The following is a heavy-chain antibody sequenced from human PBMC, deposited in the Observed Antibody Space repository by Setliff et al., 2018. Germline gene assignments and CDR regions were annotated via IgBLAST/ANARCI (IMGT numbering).Heavy chain of an antibody. V-gene: IGHV4-59*08. D-gene: IGHD3-10*01. CDR1: GGSISSYN. CDR3: ARAYYYGSGNSHKYYMDV. J-gene: IGHJ6*03. CDR2: IYDSGST. Sequence: PSETLSLTCTVSGGSISSYNWSWIRQPPGKGLEWIGYIYDSGSTNYNPSLKSRVTISVDTSKNQFSLKLTSVSAADTAVYYCARAYYYGSGNSHKYYMDVWGKGTAVTVSS.